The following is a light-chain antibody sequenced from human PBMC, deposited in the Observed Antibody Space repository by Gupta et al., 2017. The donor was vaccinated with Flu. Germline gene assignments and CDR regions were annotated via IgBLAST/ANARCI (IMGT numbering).Light chain of an antibody. CDR1: QSVYTNY. Sequence: EIVLTQSPDTLSLSPGERATLSCRASQSVYTNYFAWYQQKPGQAPRLLIYGSSIRATGIPDRFSGSGSGTDFTLTISRLEPEDFAVYFCQQDDTAPLTFGGGTRVDFK. CDR2: GSS. CDR3: QQDDTAPLT. V-gene: IGKV3-20*01. J-gene: IGKJ4*01.